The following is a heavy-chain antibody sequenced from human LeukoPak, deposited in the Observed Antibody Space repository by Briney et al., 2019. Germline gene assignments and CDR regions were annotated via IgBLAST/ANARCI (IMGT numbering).Heavy chain of an antibody. CDR2: IYYTGTT. CDR1: GGSISSFY. D-gene: IGHD2/OR15-2a*01. J-gene: IGHJ5*02. Sequence: PSETLSLTCTVSGGSISSFYWSWIRQPPGKGLEWIGYIYYTGTTKYNPSLKSRVTISVDPSKNQFSLKVRAVTAADTAVYYCAKHLSNAFYDMIWFDPWGQGTLVTVCS. CDR3: AKHLSNAFYDMIWFDP. V-gene: IGHV4-59*01.